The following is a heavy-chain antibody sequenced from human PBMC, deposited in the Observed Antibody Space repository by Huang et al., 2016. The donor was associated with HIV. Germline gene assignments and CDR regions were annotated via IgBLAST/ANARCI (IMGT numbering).Heavy chain of an antibody. V-gene: IGHV3-74*01. Sequence: EVQLVESGGGLVQPGGSLRLSCAASGFTFSSYWMHWVRQVPGKGRGWVSHIKSDGSSTSDADSVKGRFTISRDNAKNTLYLQMNSLRAEDTAVYYCARGSRQGKYYYGSGTAYWGQGTLVTVSS. CDR1: GFTFSSYW. CDR3: ARGSRQGKYYYGSGTAY. D-gene: IGHD3-10*01. CDR2: IKSDGSST. J-gene: IGHJ4*02.